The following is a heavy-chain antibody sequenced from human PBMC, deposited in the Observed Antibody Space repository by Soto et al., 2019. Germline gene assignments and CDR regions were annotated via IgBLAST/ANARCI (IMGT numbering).Heavy chain of an antibody. Sequence: EVQLVESGGGLVQPGGSLRLCWAASGFTFSTYKMNRVRQAPGKGLEWVSYISSSSSTIYYADSVKGRFTISRDNAKNSLYLQRNSLRDEDTAVYYCARDAYDYDDTSGYYRHWGQGTLVTVSS. V-gene: IGHV3-48*02. J-gene: IGHJ4*02. D-gene: IGHD3-22*01. CDR3: ARDAYDYDDTSGYYRH. CDR2: ISSSSSTI. CDR1: GFTFSTYK.